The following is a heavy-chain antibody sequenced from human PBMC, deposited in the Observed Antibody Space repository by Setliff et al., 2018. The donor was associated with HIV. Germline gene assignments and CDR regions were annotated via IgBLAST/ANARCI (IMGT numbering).Heavy chain of an antibody. Sequence: LSLTCIVSGGSISSGTYYWGWIRQPPGKGLEYIGSAFYSDNTYYKPSLKNRVTISVDTSKNQFSLKLTSVTAADTAVYYCARAMGGSRTDFDYWGQGTLATVSS. D-gene: IGHD2-2*01. J-gene: IGHJ4*02. CDR3: ARAMGGSRTDFDY. CDR2: AFYSDNT. V-gene: IGHV4-39*07. CDR1: GGSISSGTYY.